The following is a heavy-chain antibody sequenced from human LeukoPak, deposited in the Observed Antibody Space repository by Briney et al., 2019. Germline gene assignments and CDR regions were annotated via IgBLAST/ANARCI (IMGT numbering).Heavy chain of an antibody. CDR1: GFTFSSYW. D-gene: IGHD6-13*01. Sequence: GGSLRLSCAASGFTFSSYWMHWVRQAPGEGLVWVSRVNTDEARTSYADSVRGRFTISRDNAKNTLYLQMNSLRVEDTAVYYCARVGTWKSYFDLWGRGTLVTVSS. CDR2: VNTDEART. CDR3: ARVGTWKSYFDL. J-gene: IGHJ2*01. V-gene: IGHV3-74*01.